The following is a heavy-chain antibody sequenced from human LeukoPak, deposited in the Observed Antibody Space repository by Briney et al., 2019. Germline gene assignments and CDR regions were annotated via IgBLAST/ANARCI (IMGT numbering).Heavy chain of an antibody. V-gene: IGHV4-59*01. D-gene: IGHD6-19*01. J-gene: IGHJ4*02. CDR3: ARSSAWSPFDS. CDR2: VYSSGST. Sequence: SETLSLTCTVSGGSIWSYYWSWIRRPPGKGLEWISYVYSSGSTNHNPSLKSRATISIDTSKNQFSLRLGSVTAADTAVYFCARSSAWSPFDSWGQGILVTVSS. CDR1: GGSIWSYY.